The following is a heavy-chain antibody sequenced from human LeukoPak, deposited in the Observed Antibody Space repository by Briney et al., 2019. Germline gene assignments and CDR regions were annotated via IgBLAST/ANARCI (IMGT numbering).Heavy chain of an antibody. CDR3: ARRRDYFDY. CDR2: ISSSGSNI. J-gene: IGHJ4*02. V-gene: IGHV3-11*01. Sequence: GGSLRLSCAASGFTLSDYYMSWIRQAPGKGLEWISYISSSGSNIYYADSVKGRFTMSRDNAKGSLYLQMNSLRAEDTAIYYRARRRDYFDYWGQGTLVTVSS. CDR1: GFTLSDYY.